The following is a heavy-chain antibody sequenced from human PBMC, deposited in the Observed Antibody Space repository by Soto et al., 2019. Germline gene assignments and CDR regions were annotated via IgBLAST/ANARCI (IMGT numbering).Heavy chain of an antibody. Sequence: QVQLVQSGAEVKKPGASVKVSCKASGYTFASYAISWMRHAPGQGLEWMGWISAYNGNTNYAQKLPGRVNMTTDTSTSTAYRELRSLRSDDTAVYYCARDPPPPDYWGQGTLVTVSS. CDR3: ARDPPPPDY. J-gene: IGHJ4*02. CDR1: GYTFASYA. CDR2: ISAYNGNT. V-gene: IGHV1-18*01.